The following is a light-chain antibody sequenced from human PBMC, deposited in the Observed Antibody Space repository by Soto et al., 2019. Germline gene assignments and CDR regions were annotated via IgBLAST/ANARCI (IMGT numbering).Light chain of an antibody. J-gene: IGLJ2*01. V-gene: IGLV2-8*01. CDR3: SSSAGSNNEGV. CDR1: SSDVGSYDY. CDR2: EVS. Sequence: QSALTQPASASGSPGQSVTISCTGTSSDVGSYDYVSSYQQHPGKAPKLMIYEVSKRPSGVPDRFSGSKSGNTASLTVSGFRGEDEADYYCSSSAGSNNEGVVGGGTKVTVL.